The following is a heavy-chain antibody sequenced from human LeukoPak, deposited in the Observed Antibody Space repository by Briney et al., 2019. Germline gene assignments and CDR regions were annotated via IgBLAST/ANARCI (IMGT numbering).Heavy chain of an antibody. J-gene: IGHJ4*02. D-gene: IGHD3-3*01. V-gene: IGHV3-48*04. CDR3: AREDFWSGYGFDY. CDR1: GFTFSSYS. Sequence: GGSLRLSCAASGFTFSSYSMNWVRQAPGKGLEWVSYISSSSSTIYYADSVKGRFTISRDNAKNSLYLQMNSLRAEDTAVYYCAREDFWSGYGFDYWGQGTLVTVSS. CDR2: ISSSSSTI.